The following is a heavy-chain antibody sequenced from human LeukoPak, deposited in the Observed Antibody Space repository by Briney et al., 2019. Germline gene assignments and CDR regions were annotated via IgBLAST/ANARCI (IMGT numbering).Heavy chain of an antibody. D-gene: IGHD3-10*01. CDR1: GFAFSSYE. CDR3: ARVTMVRGAHDY. V-gene: IGHV3-7*01. J-gene: IGHJ4*02. Sequence: GGSLRLSCAASGFAFSSYEMNWVRQAPGKGLEWVANIKQDGSEKYYVDSVKGRFTISRDNAKNSLYLQMNSLRAEDTAVYYCARVTMVRGAHDYWGQGTLVTVSS. CDR2: IKQDGSEK.